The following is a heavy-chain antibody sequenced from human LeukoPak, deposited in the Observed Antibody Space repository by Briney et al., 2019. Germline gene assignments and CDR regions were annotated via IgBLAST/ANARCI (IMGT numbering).Heavy chain of an antibody. D-gene: IGHD3-22*01. CDR3: ARRDSSGYRLYYFDY. CDR2: IYPGDSDT. J-gene: IGHJ4*02. Sequence: GESLKISCKGSGYSFTSNWIGWVRQMPGKGLEWMGIIYPGDSDTRYSPSFQGQVTISADKSISTAYLQWSSLKASDTAMYYCARRDSSGYRLYYFDYWGQGTLVTVSS. V-gene: IGHV5-51*01. CDR1: GYSFTSNW.